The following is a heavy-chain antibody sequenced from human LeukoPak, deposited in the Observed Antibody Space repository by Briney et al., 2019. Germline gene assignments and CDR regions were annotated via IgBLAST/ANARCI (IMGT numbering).Heavy chain of an antibody. Sequence: SVKVSCKASGGTFSSYAISWVRQAPGQGLEWMGGIIPIFGTANYAQKFQGRVTITADESTSTAYMELSSLRSEDTAVYYCARSRDGYNYVAFDYWGQGTLVAVSS. V-gene: IGHV1-69*01. CDR2: IIPIFGTA. CDR1: GGTFSSYA. J-gene: IGHJ4*02. D-gene: IGHD5-24*01. CDR3: ARSRDGYNYVAFDY.